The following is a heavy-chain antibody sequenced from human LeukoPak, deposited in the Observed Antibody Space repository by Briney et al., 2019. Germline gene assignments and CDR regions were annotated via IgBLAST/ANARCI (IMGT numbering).Heavy chain of an antibody. J-gene: IGHJ4*02. CDR2: ISWNSGSI. D-gene: IGHD3-22*01. CDR3: AKDIRKDYYDSRGLFDY. Sequence: GGSLRLSCAASGFTFDDYAMHWVRQAPGKGLEWVSGISWNSGSIGYADSVKGRFTISRDNAKNSLYLQMNCLRAEDMALYYWAKDIRKDYYDSRGLFDYWGQGTLVTVSS. CDR1: GFTFDDYA. V-gene: IGHV3-9*03.